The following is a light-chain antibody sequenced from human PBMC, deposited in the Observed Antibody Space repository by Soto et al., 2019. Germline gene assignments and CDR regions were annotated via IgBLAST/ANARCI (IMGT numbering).Light chain of an antibody. Sequence: QSVLTQPPSVTGAPGQRVTISCTGSHSDIGAGYGVHWYQQFPHSAPKLLIYDTTNRPSGVPDRFSGSRSGASASLAITGLKAEEEVDFSCQSFERSRLGLLFGGGTKLTVL. CDR2: DTT. CDR3: QSFERSRLGLL. V-gene: IGLV1-40*01. CDR1: HSDIGAGYG. J-gene: IGLJ2*01.